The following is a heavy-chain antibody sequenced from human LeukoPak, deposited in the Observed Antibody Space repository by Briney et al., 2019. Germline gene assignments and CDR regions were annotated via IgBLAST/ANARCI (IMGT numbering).Heavy chain of an antibody. CDR3: ARQTEDYSNYEAYYYYYMDV. V-gene: IGHV3-74*01. Sequence: PGGSLRLSCAASGFTFSSYWMHWVRQAPGKGLVWVSRINSDGSSTSYADSVKGRFTISRDNAKNTLYLQMNSLRAEDTAVYYCARQTEDYSNYEAYYYYYMDVWGKGTTVTVSS. CDR1: GFTFSSYW. J-gene: IGHJ6*03. CDR2: INSDGSST. D-gene: IGHD4-11*01.